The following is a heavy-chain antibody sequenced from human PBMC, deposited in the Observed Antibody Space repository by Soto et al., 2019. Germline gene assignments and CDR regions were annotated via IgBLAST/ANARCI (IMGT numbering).Heavy chain of an antibody. Sequence: QVQLQESGPGLVKPSETLSLTCTVSGGSISSSTYYWGWIRQPPGKGLEWIGFIYYSGSAYYNPSLKSRVTISIDMSKNQFSMKLSDVTPAYPAVFYCARNGVDYGDYANYYYYGMDDWGRGTTVTVSS. CDR1: GGSISSSTYY. J-gene: IGHJ6*01. CDR3: ARNGVDYGDYANYYYYGMDD. D-gene: IGHD4-17*01. CDR2: IYYSGSA. V-gene: IGHV4-39*01.